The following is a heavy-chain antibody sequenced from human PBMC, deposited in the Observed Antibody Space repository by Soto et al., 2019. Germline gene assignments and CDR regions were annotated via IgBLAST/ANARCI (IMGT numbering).Heavy chain of an antibody. V-gene: IGHV4-30-2*01. CDR1: GGSISTFY. D-gene: IGHD3-22*01. Sequence: PSETLSLTCTVSGGSISTFYWSWIRQPPGKGLEWIRYIYHSGSTYYNPSLKSRVTISVDRSKNQFSLKLSSVTAADTAVYYCARGSRTDSSGYYFDYWGQGTLVTVSS. CDR2: IYHSGST. J-gene: IGHJ4*02. CDR3: ARGSRTDSSGYYFDY.